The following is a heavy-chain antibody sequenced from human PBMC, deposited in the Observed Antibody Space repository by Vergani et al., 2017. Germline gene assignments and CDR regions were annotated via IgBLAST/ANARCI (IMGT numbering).Heavy chain of an antibody. CDR2: ISGSGGST. Sequence: EVQLVESGGGLVQPGGSLRLSCAASGFTFSSYAMSWVRQAPGKGLEWVSAISGSGGSTYYADSVKGRFTISRDNSKNTLYLQMNSLRAEDTAVYYCAKDQSNYYGSGINFDYWGQGTLVTVSS. CDR1: GFTFSSYA. D-gene: IGHD3-10*01. J-gene: IGHJ4*02. CDR3: AKDQSNYYGSGINFDY. V-gene: IGHV3-23*04.